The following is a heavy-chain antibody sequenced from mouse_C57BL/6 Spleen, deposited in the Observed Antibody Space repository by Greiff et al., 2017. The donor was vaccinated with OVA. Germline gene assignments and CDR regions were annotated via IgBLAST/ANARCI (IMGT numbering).Heavy chain of an antibody. CDR3: AYYYGSRAWFAY. V-gene: IGHV1-4*01. J-gene: IGHJ3*01. CDR2: INPSSGYT. Sequence: QVQLQQSGAELARPGASVKMSCKASGYTFTSYTMHWVKQRPGQGLEWIGYINPSSGYTKYNQKFKDKATLTADKSSSTAYMQLSSLTSEDSAVYYCAYYYGSRAWFAYWGQGTLVTVSA. CDR1: GYTFTSYT. D-gene: IGHD1-1*01.